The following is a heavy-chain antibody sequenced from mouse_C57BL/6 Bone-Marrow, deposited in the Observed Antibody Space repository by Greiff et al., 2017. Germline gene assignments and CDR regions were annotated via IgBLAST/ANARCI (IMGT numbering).Heavy chain of an antibody. CDR3: TSYYYGSSYPCGYFDV. V-gene: IGHV5-9-1*02. CDR2: ISSGGDYT. D-gene: IGHD1-1*01. J-gene: IGHJ1*03. Sequence: EVQVVESGEGLVKPGGSLKLSCAASGFTFSSYAMSWVRQTPEQRLEWVAYISSGGDYTYYADTVKGRFTISRDNARNTLYLQMSSLKSDDTTMYYCTSYYYGSSYPCGYFDVWGTGTTVTVSS. CDR1: GFTFSSYA.